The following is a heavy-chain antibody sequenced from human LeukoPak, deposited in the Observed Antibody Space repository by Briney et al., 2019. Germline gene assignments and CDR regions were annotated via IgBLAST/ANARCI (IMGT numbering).Heavy chain of an antibody. CDR1: GFTFSSYG. CDR2: ISYDGSNK. J-gene: IGHJ6*04. D-gene: IGHD2-2*01. CDR3: AKDKVPAAYYYGMDV. Sequence: GRPLRLSCAASGFTFSSYGMHWVRQAPGKGLEWVAVISYDGSNKYYADSVKGRFTISRDNSKNTLYLQMNSLRAEDTAVYYCAKDKVPAAYYYGMDVWGKGTTVTVSS. V-gene: IGHV3-30*18.